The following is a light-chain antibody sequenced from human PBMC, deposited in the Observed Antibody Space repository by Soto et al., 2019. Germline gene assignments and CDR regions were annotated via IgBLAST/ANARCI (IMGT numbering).Light chain of an antibody. CDR1: QGISSY. J-gene: IGKJ1*01. Sequence: DIQLTQSPSFLSASVGDRVTITCRASQGISSYLAWYQQKPGKAPKLLIYAASTLQSGVPSRFSGSGSGTEFTHTISSLQREDFGTYYCQQLNSYLWTVAPGTKLDNK. CDR3: QQLNSYLWT. V-gene: IGKV1-9*01. CDR2: AAS.